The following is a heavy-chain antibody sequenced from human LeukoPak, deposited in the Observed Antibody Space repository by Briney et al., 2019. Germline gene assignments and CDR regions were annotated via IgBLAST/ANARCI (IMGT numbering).Heavy chain of an antibody. J-gene: IGHJ6*02. CDR3: ARADYYGSGSFSPDYYYGMDV. V-gene: IGHV1-18*01. CDR2: ISAYNGNT. Sequence: ASVKVSCKAFGYSFTSYGISWVRQAPGQGLEWMGWISAYNGNTNYAQKIQDRVTMTTDKSTTTAYMELTSLTSDDTAVYYCARADYYGSGSFSPDYYYGMDVWGQGTTVAVSS. CDR1: GYSFTSYG. D-gene: IGHD3-10*01.